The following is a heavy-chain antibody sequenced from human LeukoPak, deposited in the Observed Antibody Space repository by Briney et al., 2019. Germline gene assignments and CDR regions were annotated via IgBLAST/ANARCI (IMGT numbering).Heavy chain of an antibody. J-gene: IGHJ4*02. CDR3: ARADDFGDLGY. Sequence: GGSLRLSCAASGFTFSSYGMHWVRQAPGKGLEWVAVIWYDGSDKYYADSVKGRFTISRDNFKNTLYLQMNSLRAEDTGVYYCARADDFGDLGYWGQGTLVTVSS. D-gene: IGHD1-1*01. CDR2: IWYDGSDK. CDR1: GFTFSSYG. V-gene: IGHV3-33*01.